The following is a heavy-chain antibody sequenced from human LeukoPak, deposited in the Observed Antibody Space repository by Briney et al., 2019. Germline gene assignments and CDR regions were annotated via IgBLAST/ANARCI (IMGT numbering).Heavy chain of an antibody. CDR3: ARHTTVVPPHYFDY. Sequence: SETLSLTCTVSGGSISSYYWSWIRQPPGKGLEWIGYIYYSGSTNYNPSLKSRVTISLDTSKNQISLKLSSVTAADTAVYYCARHTTVVPPHYFDYWGQGTLVTASS. CDR2: IYYSGST. CDR1: GGSISSYY. V-gene: IGHV4-59*08. D-gene: IGHD4-23*01. J-gene: IGHJ4*02.